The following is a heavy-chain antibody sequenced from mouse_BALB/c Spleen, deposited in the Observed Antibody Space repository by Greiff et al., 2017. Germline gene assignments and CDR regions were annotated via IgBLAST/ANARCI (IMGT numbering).Heavy chain of an antibody. V-gene: IGHV2-9*02. Sequence: VKVVESGPGLVAPSQSLSITCTVSGFSLTSYGVHWVRQPPGKGLEWLGVIWAGGSTNYNSALMSRLSISKDNSKSQVFLKMNSLQTDDTAMYYCARDLDYYGSSLDYWGQGTTLTVSS. CDR2: IWAGGST. CDR1: GFSLTSYG. D-gene: IGHD1-1*01. J-gene: IGHJ2*01. CDR3: ARDLDYYGSSLDY.